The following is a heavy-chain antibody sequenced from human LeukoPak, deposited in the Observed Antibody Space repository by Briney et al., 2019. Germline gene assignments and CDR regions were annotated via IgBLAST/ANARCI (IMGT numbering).Heavy chain of an antibody. CDR3: ARQAVVAAAPGYFDY. CDR2: IYYGGST. Sequence: SETLSLTCTVSGGSINSYYWSWIRQPPGKGLEWIGYIYYGGSTNYNPSLKSRVTISVDTSKNRFSLTLSSVTATDTALYYCARQAVVAAAPGYFDYWGQGTLVTVSS. CDR1: GGSINSYY. J-gene: IGHJ4*02. D-gene: IGHD2-15*01. V-gene: IGHV4-59*08.